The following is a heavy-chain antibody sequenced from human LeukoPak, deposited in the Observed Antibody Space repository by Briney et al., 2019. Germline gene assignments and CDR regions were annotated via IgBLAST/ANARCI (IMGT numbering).Heavy chain of an antibody. V-gene: IGHV4-59*01. CDR3: ARDNGYSYGIDY. CDR1: GGSISSYF. D-gene: IGHD5-18*01. CDR2: ALYTGST. Sequence: SETLSLTCSVSGGSISSYFWSWIRQAPGKGLEWVGYALYTGSTEYNPALKRRVTISLDTSNNQFSLRLSSVTAADTAVYYCARDNGYSYGIDYWGQGRLVTVSS. J-gene: IGHJ4*02.